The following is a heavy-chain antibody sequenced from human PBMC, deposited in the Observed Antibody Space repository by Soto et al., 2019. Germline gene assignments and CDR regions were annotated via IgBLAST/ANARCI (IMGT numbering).Heavy chain of an antibody. CDR1: GFTFNTYW. J-gene: IGHJ3*02. Sequence: EVQLVESGGNLVQPGGSLRLSCAASGFTFNTYWMHWVRQAPGEGLVWVSRINSDGSSTSYADSVKGRFTISRENAKNTLYLQMNSLRAEDTAVYYCARDPQWDGNHFDIWGQGTMFTVSS. CDR2: INSDGSST. CDR3: ARDPQWDGNHFDI. V-gene: IGHV3-74*01. D-gene: IGHD1-26*01.